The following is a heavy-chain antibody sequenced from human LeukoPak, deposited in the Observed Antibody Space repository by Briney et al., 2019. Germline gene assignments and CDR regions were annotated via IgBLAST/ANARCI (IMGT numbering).Heavy chain of an antibody. D-gene: IGHD5-24*01. CDR2: INPTGGST. CDR1: GYTLTSYY. J-gene: IGHJ4*02. CDR3: ARVPRIGYNYAFDY. Sequence: ASVKVSCKASGYTLTSYYMHWMQQAPGQGLEWMGIINPTGGSTNYAQKFKGRVTMTRDTSTSTVYMELSSLRSDDTAVYYCARVPRIGYNYAFDYWGQGTLVTVSS. V-gene: IGHV1-46*01.